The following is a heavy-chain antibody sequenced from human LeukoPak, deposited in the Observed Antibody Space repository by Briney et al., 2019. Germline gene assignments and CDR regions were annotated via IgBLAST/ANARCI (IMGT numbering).Heavy chain of an antibody. D-gene: IGHD4-17*01. CDR3: ARGPWMTTVTTGRGLDF. J-gene: IGHJ4*02. Sequence: PSQTLSLTCTVSGGSISSGGNYWSWIRQHPGKGLEWIGYIHTGGTTYYNPSLKSRVTISVDTSNNQFSLKLSSVTAADTAVYYCARGPWMTTVTTGRGLDFWGQGTLVTVSS. CDR1: GGSISSGGNY. CDR2: IHTGGTT. V-gene: IGHV4-31*03.